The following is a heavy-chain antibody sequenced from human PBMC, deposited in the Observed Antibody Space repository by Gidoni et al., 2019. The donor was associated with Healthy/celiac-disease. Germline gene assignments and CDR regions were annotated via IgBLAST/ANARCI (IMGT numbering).Heavy chain of an antibody. V-gene: IGHV4-34*01. CDR1: GGSFSGYY. J-gene: IGHJ4*02. Sequence: QVQLQQWAAGLMQPAETLPPTSADYGGSFSGYYWCWIRPPPGKGVRWIGEINNSGSTNNNPSLKSRVTISVDTSKNQFSLKLSSVTAADTAVYYCARLQLTIVVVDDYWGQGTLVTVSS. CDR2: INNSGST. CDR3: ARLQLTIVVVDDY. D-gene: IGHD2-15*01.